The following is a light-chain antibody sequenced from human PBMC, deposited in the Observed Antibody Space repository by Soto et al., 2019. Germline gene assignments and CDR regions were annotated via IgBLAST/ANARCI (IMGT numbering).Light chain of an antibody. CDR1: SSNVGHND. CDR3: GTWDSSLSVVV. Sequence: QSVLTQPPSVSAAPGQKVTISCSGSSSNVGHNDVSWYQQLPGTAPKVLIYDNDKRPSGITDRFSGSKAATSATLGITGLQTGDEADYYCGTWDSSLSVVVFGGGTKLTVL. CDR2: DND. J-gene: IGLJ2*01. V-gene: IGLV1-51*01.